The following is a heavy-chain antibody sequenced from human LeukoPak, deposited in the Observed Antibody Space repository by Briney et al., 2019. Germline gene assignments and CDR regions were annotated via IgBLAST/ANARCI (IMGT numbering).Heavy chain of an antibody. J-gene: IGHJ6*03. V-gene: IGHV4-4*07. CDR1: GGSISSYY. CDR2: IYTSGST. CDR3: AIGGYYDSSGYYDPYYYYMDV. D-gene: IGHD3-22*01. Sequence: PSETLSLTCTVSGGSISSYYWSWIRQPAGKGLEWIGRIYTSGSTNYNPSLKSRVTMSVDTSKNQFSLKLSSVTAADTAVYYCAIGGYYDSSGYYDPYYYYMDVWGKGTTVTVSS.